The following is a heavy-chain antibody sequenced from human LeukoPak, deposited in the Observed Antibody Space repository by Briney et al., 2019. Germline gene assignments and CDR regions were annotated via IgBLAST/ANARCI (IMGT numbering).Heavy chain of an antibody. CDR2: ISYDGSNK. CDR3: AREDIVVVPAAILFGPPGGRTNWFDP. CDR1: GFTFSSYA. J-gene: IGHJ5*02. Sequence: PGRSLRLSCAASGFTFSSYAMHWVRQAPGKGLEWVAVISYDGSNKYYADSVKGRFTISRDNSKNTLYLQMNSLRAEDTAVYYCAREDIVVVPAAILFGPPGGRTNWFDPWGQGTLVTVSS. V-gene: IGHV3-30-3*01. D-gene: IGHD2-2*02.